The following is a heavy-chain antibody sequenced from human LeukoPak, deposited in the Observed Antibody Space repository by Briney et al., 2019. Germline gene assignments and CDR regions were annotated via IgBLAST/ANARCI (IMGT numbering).Heavy chain of an antibody. J-gene: IGHJ1*01. CDR2: INPNSGGT. CDR3: ARGSFSADAPLVLDYFHH. D-gene: IGHD5-18*01. CDR1: GYTFTGYY. Sequence: ASMKVSCKSSGYTFTGYYMYWVRQAPGQGLEWMGWINPNSGGTNYAQKFQGRVTMTRDTSISTAYMELSRLKSDDTAVYYCARGSFSADAPLVLDYFHHWGQGTLVTVSS. V-gene: IGHV1-2*02.